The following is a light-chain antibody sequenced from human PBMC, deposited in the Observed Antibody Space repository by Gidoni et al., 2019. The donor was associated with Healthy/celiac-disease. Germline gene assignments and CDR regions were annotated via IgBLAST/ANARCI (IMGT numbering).Light chain of an antibody. CDR3: QQYGSSPPKYT. CDR1: QSVSSSY. Sequence: EIVLTQSPGTLSLSPGVRATLSCRASQSVSSSYLAWYQQKPGQAPRLLIYGASSRATGIPDRFSGSGSGTDFTFTISRREPEDFVVYYCQQYGSSPPKYTFGQGTKLEIK. V-gene: IGKV3-20*01. J-gene: IGKJ2*01. CDR2: GAS.